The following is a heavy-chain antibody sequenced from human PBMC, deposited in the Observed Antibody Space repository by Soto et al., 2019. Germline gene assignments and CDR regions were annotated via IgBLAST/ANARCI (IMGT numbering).Heavy chain of an antibody. CDR1: GDSVSSNSAA. CDR2: TYYRSKWYN. Sequence: PSQTLSLTCYISGDSVSSNSAAWNFIQQSPSRGLEWLGRTYYRSKWYNDYAVSVKSRITINPDTSKNQFSLQLNSVTPEDTAVYYCAREGYGGRNYGMEVWGQGTTVTVSS. CDR3: AREGYGGRNYGMEV. V-gene: IGHV6-1*01. J-gene: IGHJ6*02. D-gene: IGHD5-18*01.